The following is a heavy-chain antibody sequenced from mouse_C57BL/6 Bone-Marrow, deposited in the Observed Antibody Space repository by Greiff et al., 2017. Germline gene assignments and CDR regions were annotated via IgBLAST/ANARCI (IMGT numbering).Heavy chain of an antibody. CDR3: AWLFTTVVAPGYFDV. Sequence: EVKLQQSVAELVRPGASVKLSCTASGFNIKNTYMHWVKQRPEQGLEWIGRIDPANGNTKYAPKFQGKATITADTSSNTAYLQLSSLTSEDTAIYYCAWLFTTVVAPGYFDVWGTGTTVTVSS. V-gene: IGHV14-3*01. J-gene: IGHJ1*03. CDR2: IDPANGNT. CDR1: GFNIKNTY. D-gene: IGHD1-1*01.